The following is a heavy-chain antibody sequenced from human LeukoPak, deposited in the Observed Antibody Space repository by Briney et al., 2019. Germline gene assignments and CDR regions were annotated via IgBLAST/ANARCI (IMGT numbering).Heavy chain of an antibody. Sequence: PSETLSLTCTVSGGSISSYYWSWIRQPAGKGLEWIGRIYTSGSTNYNPSLKSRVTISVDTSKNQFSLKLSSVTAADTAVYYCARYKDYYGSGSTDAFDIWGQGTMVTVSS. V-gene: IGHV4-4*07. CDR3: ARYKDYYGSGSTDAFDI. CDR1: GGSISSYY. J-gene: IGHJ3*02. D-gene: IGHD3-10*01. CDR2: IYTSGST.